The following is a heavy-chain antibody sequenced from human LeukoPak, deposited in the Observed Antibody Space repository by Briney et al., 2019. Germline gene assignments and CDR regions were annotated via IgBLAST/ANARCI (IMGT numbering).Heavy chain of an antibody. Sequence: GGSLRLSCAASGFTFSKYWKNWVRQAPGEGLEWVVNIEQDGGEKNYVDSVKGRFTISRDNAKNSLYLQMNSLRAEDTAVYYCAGGLGWLIDYWGQGTLVTVSS. J-gene: IGHJ4*02. V-gene: IGHV3-7*04. D-gene: IGHD2-15*01. CDR3: AGGLGWLIDY. CDR2: IEQDGGEK. CDR1: GFTFSKYW.